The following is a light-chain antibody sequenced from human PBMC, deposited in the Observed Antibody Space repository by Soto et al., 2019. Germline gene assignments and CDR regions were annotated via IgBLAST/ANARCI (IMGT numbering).Light chain of an antibody. J-gene: IGKJ5*01. Sequence: EVVLTQSPGTLSLSPGETATISCRASESVLKYLAWYQQKPGQAPRLLIHGASTRANGIPDRFSGSGSATDFTLTITRLAPEDFAVYYCKQYSSTPPITFGQGTRLE. V-gene: IGKV3-20*01. CDR3: KQYSSTPPIT. CDR2: GAS. CDR1: ESVLKY.